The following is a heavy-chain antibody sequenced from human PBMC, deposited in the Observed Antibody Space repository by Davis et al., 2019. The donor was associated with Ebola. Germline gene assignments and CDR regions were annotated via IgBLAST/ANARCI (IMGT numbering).Heavy chain of an antibody. CDR1: GFTFTGNA. Sequence: GGSLRLSCAVSGFTFTGNAMHWVRQAPGKGLEWVAVISYDSTFENYAESVKGRFTISRDNSKNTVYLQMSSLRAGDTAVYYCTPEHRSGSSGASYFEHWGQGTLVTVSS. CDR3: TPEHRSGSSGASYFEH. CDR2: ISYDSTFE. D-gene: IGHD3-22*01. J-gene: IGHJ4*02. V-gene: IGHV3-30*04.